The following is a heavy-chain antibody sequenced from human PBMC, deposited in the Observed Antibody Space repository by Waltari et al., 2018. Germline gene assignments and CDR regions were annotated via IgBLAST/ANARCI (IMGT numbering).Heavy chain of an antibody. Sequence: QLQLQESGPGLVKPSETLSLTCTVSGGSLSSSSYYWGWTRQSPGKGLEWIGSIYYSGSTYYNPTLKSRVTISGDTSKNQFSLKLSSVTTADTAVYYCARHWKKSGYRFDPWGKGTLVTVSS. CDR3: ARHWKKSGYRFDP. CDR2: IYYSGST. CDR1: GGSLSSSSYY. D-gene: IGHD5-12*01. J-gene: IGHJ5*02. V-gene: IGHV4-39*01.